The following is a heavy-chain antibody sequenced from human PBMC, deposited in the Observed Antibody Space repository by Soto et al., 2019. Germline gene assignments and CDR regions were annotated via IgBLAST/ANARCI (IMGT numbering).Heavy chain of an antibody. CDR3: ARGDGITIFGVVIRKNFDY. D-gene: IGHD3-3*01. Sequence: PXETLSLTCAVYGWSFSGYYWSWIRQPPGKGLEWIGEINHSGSTNYNPSLKSRVTISVDTSKNQFSLKLSSVTAADTAVYYCARGDGITIFGVVIRKNFDYWGQGTLVTVSS. V-gene: IGHV4-34*01. CDR2: INHSGST. J-gene: IGHJ4*02. CDR1: GWSFSGYY.